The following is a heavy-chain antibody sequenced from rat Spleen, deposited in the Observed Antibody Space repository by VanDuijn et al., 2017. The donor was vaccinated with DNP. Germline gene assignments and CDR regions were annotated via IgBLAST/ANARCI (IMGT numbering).Heavy chain of an antibody. CDR1: GFTFSDYY. V-gene: IGHV5-25*01. Sequence: EVQLVESGGGLVQPGRSLKLSCAASGFTFSDYYMAWVRQAPKKGLELVAAISPGGGNSYYRDSVKGRFTISRDNAENTVYLQMNSLRSEDTATYYCAKGGTTGMRAMDAWGQGTSVTVSS. D-gene: IGHD1-7*01. J-gene: IGHJ4*01. CDR3: AKGGTTGMRAMDA. CDR2: ISPGGGNS.